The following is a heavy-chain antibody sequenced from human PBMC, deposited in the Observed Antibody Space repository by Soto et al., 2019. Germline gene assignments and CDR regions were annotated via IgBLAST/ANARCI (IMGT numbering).Heavy chain of an antibody. J-gene: IGHJ4*02. Sequence: QVQLQQWGAGLLKPSETLSPTCAVYGGSFSGYYWSWIRQPPGKGLEWIGEINQSGSTNYNPALKSRGTISVDTAKTQFSLKLSSVTAADTAVYYCARTYSSSWSPFDYWGQGTLVTVSS. CDR2: INQSGST. D-gene: IGHD6-13*01. V-gene: IGHV4-34*01. CDR3: ARTYSSSWSPFDY. CDR1: GGSFSGYY.